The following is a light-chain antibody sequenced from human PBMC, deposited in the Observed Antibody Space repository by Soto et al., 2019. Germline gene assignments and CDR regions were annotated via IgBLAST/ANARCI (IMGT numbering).Light chain of an antibody. CDR2: KTS. CDR3: QHYKDYSWT. CDR1: QSISLW. Sequence: DIHMTQSPSTLSASVGDRVTITCRASQSISLWVAWYQQKPGRAPNLLIYKTSSLDTGVPSRFSGRGSGTEFTLTISSLQSDDFATYYCQHYKDYSWTFGQGTKVEVK. V-gene: IGKV1-5*03. J-gene: IGKJ1*01.